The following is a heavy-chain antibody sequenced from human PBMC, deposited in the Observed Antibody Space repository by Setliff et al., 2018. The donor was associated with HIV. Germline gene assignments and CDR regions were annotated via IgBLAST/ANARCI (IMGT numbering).Heavy chain of an antibody. Sequence: PSETLSLTCTVSGASISSSSYYWDWIRQPPGKGLEWIGSIYYSGSTYYNPSLKSRVTISVDTSKNQFSLKLSSVTAADTAVYYCARHKGFGEFYFDYWGQGTLVTVSS. V-gene: IGHV4-39*01. D-gene: IGHD3-10*01. CDR1: GASISSSSYY. CDR3: ARHKGFGEFYFDY. J-gene: IGHJ4*02. CDR2: IYYSGST.